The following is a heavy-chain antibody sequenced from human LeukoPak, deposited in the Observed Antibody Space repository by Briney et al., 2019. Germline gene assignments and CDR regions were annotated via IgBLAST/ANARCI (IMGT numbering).Heavy chain of an antibody. J-gene: IGHJ4*01. D-gene: IGHD3-22*01. CDR1: GFPFSTHS. CDR3: VRDKCDRSNYAYFDS. CDR2: ISAGGGFV. V-gene: IGHV3-21*04. Sequence: GGSLRLSGAASGFPFSTHSLDWVRPAPGKGLEWVSSISAGGGFVYYGDSVKGRFTMSRDNAKNSPHLQMDRLTAEDTAFYYCVRDKCDRSNYAYFDSWGHGTLVTVSS.